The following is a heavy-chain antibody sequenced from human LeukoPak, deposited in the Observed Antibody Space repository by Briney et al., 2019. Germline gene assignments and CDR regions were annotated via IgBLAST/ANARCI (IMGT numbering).Heavy chain of an antibody. CDR3: TRQQLVLDA. CDR1: GFTFSNAW. V-gene: IGHV3-15*01. J-gene: IGHJ5*02. Sequence: GGSLRLSCAASGFTFSNAWMAWVRQAPGKGLEWVGHIKSKTDGGATDYAAPVKGRFTISRDDSENTLYLQMNSLKTEDTAVYYCTRQQLVLDAWGQGTLVTVSS. D-gene: IGHD6-13*01. CDR2: IKSKTDGGAT.